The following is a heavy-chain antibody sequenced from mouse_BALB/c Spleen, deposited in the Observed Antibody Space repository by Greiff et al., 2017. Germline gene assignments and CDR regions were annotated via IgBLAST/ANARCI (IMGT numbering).Heavy chain of an antibody. V-gene: IGHV5-6-3*01. CDR2: INSNGGST. CDR1: GFTFSSYG. Sequence: EVMLVESGGGLVQPGGSLKLSCAASGFTFSSYGMSWVRQTPDKRLELVATINSNGGSTYYPDSVKGRFTISRDNAKNTLYLQMSSLKSEDTAMYYCARVYGSSYGGYFDVWGAGTTVTVSS. D-gene: IGHD1-1*01. CDR3: ARVYGSSYGGYFDV. J-gene: IGHJ1*01.